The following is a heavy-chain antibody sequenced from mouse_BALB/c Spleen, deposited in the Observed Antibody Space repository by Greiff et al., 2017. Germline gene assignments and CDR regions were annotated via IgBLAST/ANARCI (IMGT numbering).Heavy chain of an antibody. CDR2: ISYDGSN. D-gene: IGHD2-2*01. CDR3: ARDGSSMDY. V-gene: IGHV3-6*02. Sequence: EVKVEESGPGLVKPSQSLSLTCSVTGYSITSGYYWNWIRQFPGNKLEWMGYISYDGSNNYNPSLKNRISITRDTSKNQFFLKLNSVTTEDTATYYCARDGSSMDYWGQGTSVTVSS. J-gene: IGHJ4*01. CDR1: GYSITSGYY.